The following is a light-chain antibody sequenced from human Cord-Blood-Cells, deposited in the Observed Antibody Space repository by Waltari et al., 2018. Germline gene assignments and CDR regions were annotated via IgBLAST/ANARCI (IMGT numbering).Light chain of an antibody. CDR2: DAS. V-gene: IGKV3-11*01. CDR1: QSVSSY. J-gene: IGKJ5*01. Sequence: EIVSTQSPATLPLSPGERATLPCRASQSVSSYLAWYQQKPGQAPRLLIYDASNRATGIPARFSGSGSGTDFTLTISSLEPEDFAVYYCQQRSNWPPITFGQGTRLEIK. CDR3: QQRSNWPPIT.